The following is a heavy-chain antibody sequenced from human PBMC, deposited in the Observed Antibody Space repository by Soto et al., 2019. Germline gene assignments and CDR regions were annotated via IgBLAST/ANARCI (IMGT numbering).Heavy chain of an antibody. CDR3: ARDSLFERGGYCSGGSCYPPFDY. J-gene: IGHJ4*02. CDR2: ISAYNGNT. Sequence: ASVKVSCKASGYTFTSYGISWVRQAPGQGLEWMGWISAYNGNTNYAQKLQGRVTMTTDTSTSTAYMELRSLRSDDTAVYYCARDSLFERGGYCSGGSCYPPFDYWGQGTLVTVSS. CDR1: GYTFTSYG. D-gene: IGHD2-15*01. V-gene: IGHV1-18*01.